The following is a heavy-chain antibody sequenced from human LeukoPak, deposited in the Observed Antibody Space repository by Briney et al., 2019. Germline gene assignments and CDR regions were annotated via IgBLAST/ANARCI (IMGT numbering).Heavy chain of an antibody. V-gene: IGHV3-23*01. D-gene: IGHD3-3*01. CDR2: ISGSGGST. CDR3: AKLEQWTWFDP. J-gene: IGHJ5*02. CDR1: GFTFSSYG. Sequence: GGSLRLSCAASGFTFSSYGMSWVRQAPGKGLEWVSAISGSGGSTYYADSVKGRFTISRDNSKNTLYLQMNSLRAEDTAVYSCAKLEQWTWFDPWGQGTLVTVSS.